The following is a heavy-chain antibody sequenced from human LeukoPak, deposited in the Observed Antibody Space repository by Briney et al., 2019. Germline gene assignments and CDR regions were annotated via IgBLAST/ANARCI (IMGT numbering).Heavy chain of an antibody. J-gene: IGHJ4*02. CDR3: TRDQTPYY. Sequence: PGGSLRLSCTTSGFTFGDYAMTWVRQAPGKGLEWVSFIRSKIYGGTPEYAASVKGRFTISRDDSKGIAYLQMNSLKTEDTGVYYCTRDQTPYYWGQGTLVTVSS. V-gene: IGHV3-49*04. CDR1: GFTFGDYA. CDR2: IRSKIYGGTP.